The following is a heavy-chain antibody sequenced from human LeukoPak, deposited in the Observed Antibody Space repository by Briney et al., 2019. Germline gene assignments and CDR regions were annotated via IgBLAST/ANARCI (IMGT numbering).Heavy chain of an antibody. CDR2: IGTTGDT. Sequence: GGSLRPSCAASGFTFSRYDMHWVRQVTGKYLEWVSAIGTTGDTYYPGSVKGRFTISRENAKNSLYLQMDSLSAGDTAVYYCVRESNDVLIGYYDYWGQGILVTVSS. CDR1: GFTFSRYD. CDR3: VRESNDVLIGYYDY. D-gene: IGHD3-9*01. V-gene: IGHV3-13*01. J-gene: IGHJ4*02.